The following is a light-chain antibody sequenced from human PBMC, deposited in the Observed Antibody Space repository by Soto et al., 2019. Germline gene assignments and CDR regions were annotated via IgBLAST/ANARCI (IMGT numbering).Light chain of an antibody. V-gene: IGLV2-14*01. CDR1: SSDVGSYNF. J-gene: IGLJ2*01. CDR2: QVT. Sequence: QSALTQPASVSGSPGQSITISCTGTSSDVGSYNFVSWYQHHAGTAPKLIIYQVTNRPSGVSDRFSASKSGDTASLTISGLQAEDEAIYYCSSYTGFSTDILFGGGTQLTV. CDR3: SSYTGFSTDIL.